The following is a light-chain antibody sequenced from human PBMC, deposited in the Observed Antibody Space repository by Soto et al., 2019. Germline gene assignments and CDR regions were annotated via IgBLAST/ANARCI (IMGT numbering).Light chain of an antibody. CDR3: QQRSNWRWT. Sequence: EIVLTQSPGTLSLSPGERATLSCLASQSVSSYLAWYQQKPGQAPRLLIYDASNRATGIPARFSGSGSGTDFTLTISSLEPEDFAVYYCQQRSNWRWTFGQGTKVDIK. CDR2: DAS. J-gene: IGKJ1*01. V-gene: IGKV3-11*01. CDR1: QSVSSY.